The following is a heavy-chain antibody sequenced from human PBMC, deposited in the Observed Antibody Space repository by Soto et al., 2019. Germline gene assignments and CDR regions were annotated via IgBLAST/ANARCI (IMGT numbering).Heavy chain of an antibody. V-gene: IGHV1-69*13. CDR3: AREQHAPYDSSRHYLNSFDP. J-gene: IGHJ5*02. D-gene: IGHD3-22*01. Sequence: SVKVSCKASGGTFSNYGINWVRQAPGQGLEWMGGVIPLFGAANYAQQFQGRVTITADASTSIVYMELSGLRSEDTAIYYCAREQHAPYDSSRHYLNSFDPWGPGTVVTVSA. CDR1: GGTFSNYG. CDR2: VIPLFGAA.